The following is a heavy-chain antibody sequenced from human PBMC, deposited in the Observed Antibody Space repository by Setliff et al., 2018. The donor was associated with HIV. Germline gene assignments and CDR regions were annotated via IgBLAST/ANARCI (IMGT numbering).Heavy chain of an antibody. CDR2: IGPYNGRT. CDR1: GYMFIAYG. CDR3: ASDAGGYNYAEAFDV. V-gene: IGHV1-18*01. Sequence: GASVKVSCKTSGYMFIAYGMSWVRRAPGQGLEWLGWIGPYNGRTEYAQEFQGGVSLTIDTSASTAYMELRCLRSDDTAVYYCASDAGGYNYAEAFDVWGQGTMVTVSS. D-gene: IGHD3-16*01. J-gene: IGHJ3*01.